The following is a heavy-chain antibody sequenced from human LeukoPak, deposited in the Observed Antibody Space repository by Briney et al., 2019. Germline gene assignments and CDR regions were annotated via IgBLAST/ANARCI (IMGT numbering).Heavy chain of an antibody. D-gene: IGHD3-16*01. CDR1: GYSFTSFW. Sequence: GESLRISCKGSGYSFTSFWTTWVRQMPGKGLEWMGRIDPSDSNTNYSPSFQGHVTISADKSISTAYLQWSSLKASDTAMYYCARLGELSLPDYWGQGTLVTVSS. CDR2: IDPSDSNT. J-gene: IGHJ4*02. V-gene: IGHV5-10-1*01. CDR3: ARLGELSLPDY.